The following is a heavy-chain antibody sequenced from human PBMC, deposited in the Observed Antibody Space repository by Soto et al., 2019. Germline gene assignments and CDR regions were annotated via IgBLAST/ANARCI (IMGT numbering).Heavy chain of an antibody. Sequence: QVQLVESGGGVVQPGRSLRLSCAASGFTFSGYAMHWVRQAPGKGLEWVAATSYDENYKYYAASVKGRFTISRDKSKNTLFLQMNSLRTEDAAVYYCARQGGGSGIWYFDYWGQGSLVTVSS. J-gene: IGHJ4*02. V-gene: IGHV3-30*04. CDR3: ARQGGGSGIWYFDY. CDR1: GFTFSGYA. CDR2: TSYDENYK. D-gene: IGHD3-10*01.